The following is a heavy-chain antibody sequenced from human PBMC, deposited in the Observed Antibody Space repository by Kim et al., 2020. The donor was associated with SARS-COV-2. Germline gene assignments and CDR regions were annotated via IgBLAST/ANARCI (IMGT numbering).Heavy chain of an antibody. V-gene: IGHV3-21*01. J-gene: IGHJ2*01. D-gene: IGHD3-10*01. Sequence: IYYADSVKGRFTISRDNAKNSLYLQMNSLRAEDTAVYYCAREPGDWYFDLWGRGTLVTVSS. CDR3: AREPGDWYFDL. CDR2: I.